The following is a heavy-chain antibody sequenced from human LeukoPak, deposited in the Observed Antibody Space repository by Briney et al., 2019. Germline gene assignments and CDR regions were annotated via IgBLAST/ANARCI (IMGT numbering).Heavy chain of an antibody. CDR1: GDSVSSNSAG. D-gene: IGHD5-24*01. V-gene: IGHV6-1*01. J-gene: IGHJ3*02. CDR2: TYYKSKWYN. CDR3: IQGGGGYNYDAFDI. Sequence: SQTLSLTCAISGDSVSSNSAGWNWIRQSPSRGLEWLGRTYYKSKWYNDYAVSVKSRITINPDTSKNQFSLQLNSVTPEDTAVYYCIQGGGGYNYDAFDIWGQGTMVTVSS.